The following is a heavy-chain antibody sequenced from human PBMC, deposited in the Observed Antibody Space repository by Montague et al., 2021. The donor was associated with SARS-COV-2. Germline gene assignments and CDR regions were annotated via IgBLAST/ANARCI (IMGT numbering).Heavy chain of an antibody. CDR3: ARDRFDFGAGRRGTIDF. J-gene: IGHJ4*02. D-gene: IGHD3-10*01. Sequence: SETLSLTCSVSGDSITNHYWSWIRQPAGEGLEWIGRMHFTGKTNFSPFFSSRLTMSADTSKNQFSLKLTSVTAADMAIYFCARDRFDFGAGRRGTIDFWGQGTLVTVSS. V-gene: IGHV4-4*07. CDR1: GDSITNHY. CDR2: MHFTGKT.